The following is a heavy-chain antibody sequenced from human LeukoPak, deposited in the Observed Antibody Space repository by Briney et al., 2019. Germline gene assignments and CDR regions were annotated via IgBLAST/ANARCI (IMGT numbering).Heavy chain of an antibody. Sequence: GGSLRLSCVASGFTFSSYGMHWVRQAPGKGLEWVAVISNDGSNKYYADSVKGRFTISGDNSKNTLYLQMNSLRAEDTAVYYCAKGRGAFDIWGQGTMVTVSS. V-gene: IGHV3-30*18. J-gene: IGHJ3*02. D-gene: IGHD3-10*01. CDR1: GFTFSSYG. CDR3: AKGRGAFDI. CDR2: ISNDGSNK.